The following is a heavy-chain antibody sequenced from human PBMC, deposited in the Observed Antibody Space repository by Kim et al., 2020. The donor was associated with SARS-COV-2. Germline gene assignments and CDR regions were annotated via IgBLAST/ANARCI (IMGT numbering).Heavy chain of an antibody. V-gene: IGHV3-21*01. Sequence: GGSLSLSCVASGFTFSPSGMTWVRQAPGKGLEWVSTISSSFETYYVDSVKGRFTISRDNAKTSLYLQMNSLTVEDTAVYYCSRDGSAWSRDYWGQGTLVTVSS. D-gene: IGHD6-19*01. CDR2: ISSSFET. CDR1: GFTFSPSG. CDR3: SRDGSAWSRDY. J-gene: IGHJ4*02.